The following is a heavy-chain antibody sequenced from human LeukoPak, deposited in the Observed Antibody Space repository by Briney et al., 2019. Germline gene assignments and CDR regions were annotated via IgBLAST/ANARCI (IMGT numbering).Heavy chain of an antibody. D-gene: IGHD3-10*01. CDR3: ARVEEGYGSGRRENYFYYYMDV. J-gene: IGHJ6*03. Sequence: SETLSLTCTVSDDSITIYYWSWIRQPPGKGLEWIGYIDHTGSTNYNPSLKSRVTISVDTSKNQFSLKLSSVTAADTAVYYCARVEEGYGSGRRENYFYYYMDVWGKGTTVTISS. V-gene: IGHV4-59*01. CDR1: DDSITIYY. CDR2: IDHTGST.